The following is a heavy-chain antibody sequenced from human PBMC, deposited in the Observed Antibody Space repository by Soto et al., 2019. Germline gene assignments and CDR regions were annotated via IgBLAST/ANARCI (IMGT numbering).Heavy chain of an antibody. CDR2: IIPIFGTA. CDR1: GGTFSSYA. Sequence: ASVKVSCKASGGTFSSYAISWVRQAPGQGLEWMGGIIPIFGTANYAQKFQGRVTITADESTSTAYMELSSLRSEDTAVYYCARVARIAAAKIKDAFDIWGQGTMVTVSS. CDR3: ARVARIAAAKIKDAFDI. J-gene: IGHJ3*02. D-gene: IGHD6-13*01. V-gene: IGHV1-69*13.